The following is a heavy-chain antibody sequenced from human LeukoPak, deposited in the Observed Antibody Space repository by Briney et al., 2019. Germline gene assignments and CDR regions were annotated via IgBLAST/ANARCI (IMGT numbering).Heavy chain of an antibody. J-gene: IGHJ5*02. Sequence: QTGGSLRLSCAASGFTFSTYGIHWVRQAPGKGLEWVAFIRYDGSNKYYADSVKGRFTISRDNSKNTLYLQMNSLRAEDTAVYYCAKSRWEYSSSSPPGPWGQGTLVTVSS. CDR1: GFTFSTYG. CDR3: AKSRWEYSSSSPPGP. CDR2: IRYDGSNK. V-gene: IGHV3-30*02. D-gene: IGHD6-6*01.